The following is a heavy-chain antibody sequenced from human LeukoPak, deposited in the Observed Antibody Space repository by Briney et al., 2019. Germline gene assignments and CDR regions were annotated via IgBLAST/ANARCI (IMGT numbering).Heavy chain of an antibody. D-gene: IGHD3-16*02. J-gene: IGHJ4*02. CDR2: ISWNSGSI. CDR3: AKDFTFGGVIVANSFDY. CDR1: GFTFSSYS. Sequence: GGSLRLSCAASGFTFSSYSMNWVRQAPGKGLEWVSGISWNSGSIGYADSVRGRFTISRDNAKNSLYLQMNSLRAEDTALYYCAKDFTFGGVIVANSFDYWGQGTLVTVSS. V-gene: IGHV3-9*01.